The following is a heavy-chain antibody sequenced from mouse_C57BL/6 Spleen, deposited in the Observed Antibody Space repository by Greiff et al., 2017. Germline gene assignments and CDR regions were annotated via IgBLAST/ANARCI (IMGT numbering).Heavy chain of an antibody. V-gene: IGHV5-12*01. Sequence: EVKLVESGGGLVQPGGSLKLSCAASGFTFSDYYMYWVRQTPEKRLEWVAYISNGGGSTYYPDTVKGRFTISRDNAKNTLYLQMSRLKSEDTAMYYCARHRTHFDYWGQGTTLTVSS. J-gene: IGHJ2*01. CDR2: ISNGGGST. CDR1: GFTFSDYY. CDR3: ARHRTHFDY.